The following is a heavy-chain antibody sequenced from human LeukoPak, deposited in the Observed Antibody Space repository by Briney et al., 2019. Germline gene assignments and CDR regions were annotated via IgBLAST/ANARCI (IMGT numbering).Heavy chain of an antibody. J-gene: IGHJ4*02. CDR2: IYYSGST. Sequence: PSETLSLTCTVSGGSISSYYWSWIRQPPGKGLEWIGYIYYSGSTNYNPSLKSRVTISVDTSKNQFSLKLSSVTAADTAVYYCARLGHDYDSSGYHDYWGQGTLVTVSS. CDR3: ARLGHDYDSSGYHDY. CDR1: GGSISSYY. D-gene: IGHD3-22*01. V-gene: IGHV4-59*08.